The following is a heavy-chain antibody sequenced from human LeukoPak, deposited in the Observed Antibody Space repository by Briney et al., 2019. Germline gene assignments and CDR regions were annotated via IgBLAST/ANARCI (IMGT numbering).Heavy chain of an antibody. CDR2: ISSSSNYT. CDR3: ERPGNNWFDP. Sequence: GGSLRLSCAASRFTFSDYYMSWIRQAPEKGLEWVSYISSSSNYTNYADSVKGRFTISRDNAKNSLYLQMNRLTAEHTALYYCERPGNNWFDPWGQGTLVTVSS. J-gene: IGHJ5*02. CDR1: RFTFSDYY. V-gene: IGHV3-11*06.